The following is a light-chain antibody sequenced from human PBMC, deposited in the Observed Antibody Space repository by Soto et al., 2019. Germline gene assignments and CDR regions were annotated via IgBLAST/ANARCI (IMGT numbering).Light chain of an antibody. CDR1: QTITNNY. J-gene: IGKJ1*01. Sequence: GTLALSPGDRANLSCRATQTITNNYLAWYQQKPGQAPRLLIYGASSRATDIPDRFVGSGSGTYFTLTINRLDPEDLAVYFCQRYGSSTTFVQGTKV. CDR2: GAS. CDR3: QRYGSSTT. V-gene: IGKV3-20*01.